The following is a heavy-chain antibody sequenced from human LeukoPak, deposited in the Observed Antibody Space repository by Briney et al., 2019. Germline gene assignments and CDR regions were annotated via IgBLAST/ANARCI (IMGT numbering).Heavy chain of an antibody. D-gene: IGHD2-2*01. CDR2: ISAYNGNT. CDR1: GYTFTNYG. CDR3: ARVGAYCTSTSCLDY. J-gene: IGHJ4*02. V-gene: IGHV1-18*01. Sequence: GASVKVSCKASGYTFTNYGISWVRQAPGQWLEWMGWISAYNGNTNYAQKLQGRVTMTTDTSTSTAYMELRSLTSDDTAVYYCARVGAYCTSTSCLDYWGQGTLVTVSS.